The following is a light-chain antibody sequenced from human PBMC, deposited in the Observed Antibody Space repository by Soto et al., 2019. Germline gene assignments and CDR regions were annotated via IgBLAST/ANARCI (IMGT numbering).Light chain of an antibody. CDR3: QQYGSLPYT. Sequence: EIVLTQSPGTLSLSPGERATLSCRASQRVSSSYLAWHQQKPGQAPRLLIQGASSRATGIPDRFSGSGSGTDFTLTISRLEPEDVAVYYCQQYGSLPYTFGQGTKVEIK. CDR2: GAS. V-gene: IGKV3-20*01. J-gene: IGKJ2*01. CDR1: QRVSSSY.